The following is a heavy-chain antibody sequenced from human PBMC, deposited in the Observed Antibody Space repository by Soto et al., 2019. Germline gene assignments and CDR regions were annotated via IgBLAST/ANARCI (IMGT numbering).Heavy chain of an antibody. D-gene: IGHD3-22*01. Sequence: PGGSLRLSCAASGFTFSSYAMSWVRQAPGKGLEWVSAISGSGGSTYYADSVKGRFTISRDNSKNTLYLQMNSLRAEDTAVYYCVKDNASIVVVSPSAFDYWGQGTLVTVSS. CDR2: ISGSGGST. J-gene: IGHJ4*02. CDR3: VKDNASIVVVSPSAFDY. CDR1: GFTFSSYA. V-gene: IGHV3-23*01.